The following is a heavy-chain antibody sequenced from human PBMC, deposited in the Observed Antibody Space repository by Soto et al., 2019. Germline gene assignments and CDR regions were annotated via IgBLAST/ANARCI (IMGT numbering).Heavy chain of an antibody. D-gene: IGHD1-7*01. J-gene: IGHJ6*02. CDR3: ARLNWNLIDYGMDV. CDR1: GGSISSGDYY. V-gene: IGHV4-30-4*01. CDR2: IYYSGST. Sequence: QVQLQESGPGLVKPSQTLSLTCTVSGGSISSGDYYWSWIRQPPGKGLEWIGYIYYSGSTYYNPSLKSRVTISVDTSKNQFALKLSSVTASDTAVYYCARLNWNLIDYGMDVWGQGTTVTVSS.